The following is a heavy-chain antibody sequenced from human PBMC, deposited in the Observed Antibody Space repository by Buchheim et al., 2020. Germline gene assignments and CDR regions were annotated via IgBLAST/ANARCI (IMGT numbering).Heavy chain of an antibody. Sequence: EVQLVESGGGLVQPGGSLRLSCAASGFTFSSYSMNWVRQAPGKGLEWVSYISSSSTIYYADSVKGRFTISRDNAKNSLYLQMNSLRAEDTAVYYCARGSDDFWSGYLMTYYYYGMDVWGQGTT. CDR2: ISSSSTI. V-gene: IGHV3-48*04. CDR3: ARGSDDFWSGYLMTYYYYGMDV. CDR1: GFTFSSYS. J-gene: IGHJ6*02. D-gene: IGHD3-3*01.